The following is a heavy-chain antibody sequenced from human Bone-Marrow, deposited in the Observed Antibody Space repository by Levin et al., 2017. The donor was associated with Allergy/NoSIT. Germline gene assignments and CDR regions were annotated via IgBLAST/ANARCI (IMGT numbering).Heavy chain of an antibody. V-gene: IGHV4-59*13. D-gene: IGHD3-9*01. CDR3: AGEGLLTSQWY. CDR2: IRSRGST. CDR1: GAAINSYY. J-gene: IGHJ4*02. Sequence: KASETLSLTCSVSGAAINSYYWSWIRQSPGGGLEWIAYIRSRGSTNYNPSLESRVTISIDTSKNQFSLKVRSVTAADTAVYYCAGEGLLTSQWYWGQGTLVTVSS.